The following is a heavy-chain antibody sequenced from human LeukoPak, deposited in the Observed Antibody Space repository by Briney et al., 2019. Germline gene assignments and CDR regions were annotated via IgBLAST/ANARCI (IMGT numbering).Heavy chain of an antibody. CDR3: ARARITMVRGVTVFDA. CDR2: IYYSGST. J-gene: IGHJ5*02. D-gene: IGHD3-10*01. V-gene: IGHV4-59*01. CDR1: GGSISSYY. Sequence: PSETLSLTCTVSGGSISSYYWSWIRQPPGKGLEWIGYIYYSGSTNYNPSLKSRVTISVDTSKNQFSLKLSSVTAADTAVYYCARARITMVRGVTVFDAWGQGTLVTVSS.